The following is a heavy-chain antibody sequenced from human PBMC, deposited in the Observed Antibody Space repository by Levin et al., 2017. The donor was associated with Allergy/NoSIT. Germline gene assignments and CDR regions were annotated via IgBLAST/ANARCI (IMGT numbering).Heavy chain of an antibody. D-gene: IGHD6-13*01. V-gene: IGHV4-34*01. CDR3: ARGKYLAAAGADY. J-gene: IGHJ4*02. CDR2: INHSGST. Sequence: SQTLSLTCAVYGGSFSGYYWSWIRQPPGKGLEWIGEINHSGSTNYNPSLKSRVTISVDTSKNQFSLKLSSVTAADTAVYYCARGKYLAAAGADYWGQGTLVTVSS. CDR1: GGSFSGYY.